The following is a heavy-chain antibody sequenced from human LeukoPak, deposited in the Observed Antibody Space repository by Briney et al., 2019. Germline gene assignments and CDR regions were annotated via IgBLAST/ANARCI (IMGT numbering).Heavy chain of an antibody. CDR3: ARSVRPMRSFDY. CDR1: GGSISSGGYY. Sequence: PSETLPLTCTVSGGSISSGGYYWSWIRQHPGKGLEWIGYIYYSGSTYYNPSLKSRVTISVDTSKNQFSLKLSSVTAADTAVYYCARSVRPMRSFDYWGQGTLVTVSS. D-gene: IGHD3-16*01. V-gene: IGHV4-31*03. CDR2: IYYSGST. J-gene: IGHJ4*02.